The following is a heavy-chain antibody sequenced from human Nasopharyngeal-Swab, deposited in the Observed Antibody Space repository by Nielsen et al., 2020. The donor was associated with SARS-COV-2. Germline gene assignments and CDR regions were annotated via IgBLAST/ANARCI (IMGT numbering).Heavy chain of an antibody. J-gene: IGHJ5*02. CDR1: GFTFSSYW. CDR3: ARDGRQQLLPEGLFGP. CDR2: IKQDGSEK. D-gene: IGHD6-13*01. Sequence: GGSLRLSCAASGFTFSSYWMSWVRQAPGKGLEWVANIKQDGSEKYYADSVKGRFTISGDNAKNSLYLQMNSLRAEDTAVYYCARDGRQQLLPEGLFGPWGQGTLVTVS. V-gene: IGHV3-7*04.